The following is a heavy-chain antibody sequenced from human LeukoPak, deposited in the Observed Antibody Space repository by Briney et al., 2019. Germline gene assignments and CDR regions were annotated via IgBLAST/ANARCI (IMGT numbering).Heavy chain of an antibody. CDR1: GGSISSYY. CDR2: IYYSGST. J-gene: IGHJ4*02. V-gene: IGHV4-59*01. CDR3: ARGPLIWGTGGDY. Sequence: SETLSLTCTVSGGSISSYYWSWIRQPPGKGLEWLGYIYYSGSTNYNPSLKSRVTISVDTSKNQFSLKLSSVTTADTAVYYCARGPLIWGTGGDYWGQGTLVTVSS. D-gene: IGHD3-16*01.